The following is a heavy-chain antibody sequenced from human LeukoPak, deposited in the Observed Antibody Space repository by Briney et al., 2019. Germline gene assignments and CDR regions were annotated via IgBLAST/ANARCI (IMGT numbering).Heavy chain of an antibody. J-gene: IGHJ6*03. CDR3: ARDLSGAETRGYYYYYMDV. V-gene: IGHV1-2*02. CDR2: INPNSGGT. D-gene: IGHD3-10*01. CDR1: GYTFTGYY. Sequence: ASVKVSCKASGYTFTGYYMHWVRQAPGQGLEWMGWINPNSGGTNYAQKFQGRVTMTRDTSISTAYMELSRLRSDDTAVYYCARDLSGAETRGYYYYYMDVWGKGTTVTISS.